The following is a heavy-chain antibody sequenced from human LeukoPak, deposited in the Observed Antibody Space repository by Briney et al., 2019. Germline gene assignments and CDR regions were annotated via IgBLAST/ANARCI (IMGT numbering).Heavy chain of an antibody. V-gene: IGHV1-46*01. CDR1: GYTFTRYY. D-gene: IGHD3-10*01. CDR3: ARAGGAYYGSGSYGDY. J-gene: IGHJ4*02. Sequence: ASVKVCCKASGYTFTRYYMHWVRQAPGQGLEWMGIINPSGGSTSYAQKFQGRVTMTRDTSTSTVYMELSSLRSEDTAVYYCARAGGAYYGSGSYGDYWGQGTLVTVSS. CDR2: INPSGGST.